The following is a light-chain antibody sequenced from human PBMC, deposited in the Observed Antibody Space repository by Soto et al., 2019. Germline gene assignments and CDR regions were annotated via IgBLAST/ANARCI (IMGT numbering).Light chain of an antibody. CDR2: GAS. J-gene: IGKJ2*01. CDR1: QSVNSIY. Sequence: EIVLTQSPGTLSLSPGERATLSCRASQSVNSIYLAWYQQKPGQAPRLLIYGASSRATGIPDRFSGSGSGTDFSLTISRLEPEDFAVYYCQQVSSSFGSSLYTFGQGTKLEIK. CDR3: QQVSSSFGSSLYT. V-gene: IGKV3-20*01.